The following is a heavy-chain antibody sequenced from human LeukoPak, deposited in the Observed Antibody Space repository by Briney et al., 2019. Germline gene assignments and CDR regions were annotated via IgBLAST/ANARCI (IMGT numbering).Heavy chain of an antibody. D-gene: IGHD3-10*01. CDR1: GGSISSSSYY. Sequence: SETLSLTCTVSGGSISSSSYYGGWIRQPPGKGLEWIGSIYYSGSTYYNPSLKSRVTISVDTSKNQFSLKLSSVTAADTAVYYCARWSPITMVRDHQWWGGKIDAFDIWGQGTMVTVSS. CDR3: ARWSPITMVRDHQWWGGKIDAFDI. J-gene: IGHJ3*02. CDR2: IYYSGST. V-gene: IGHV4-39*07.